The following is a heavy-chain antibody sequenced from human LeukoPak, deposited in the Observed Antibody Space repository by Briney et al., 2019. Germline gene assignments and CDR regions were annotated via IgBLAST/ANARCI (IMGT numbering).Heavy chain of an antibody. CDR3: ARVAGNYYYYYGMDV. V-gene: IGHV5-51*01. D-gene: IGHD1-1*01. Sequence: GESPKISCKGSGYSFATYWIGWVRQMPGKGLEWMGIIYPGDSDTRYSPSFQGQVTISADKSISTAYLQWSSLKASDTAMYYCARVAGNYYYYYGMDVWGQGTTVTVSS. J-gene: IGHJ6*02. CDR2: IYPGDSDT. CDR1: GYSFATYW.